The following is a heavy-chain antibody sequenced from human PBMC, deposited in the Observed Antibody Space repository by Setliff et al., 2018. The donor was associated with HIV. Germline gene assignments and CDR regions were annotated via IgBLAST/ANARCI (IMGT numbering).Heavy chain of an antibody. D-gene: IGHD1-1*01. CDR1: GGSISSGGSY. V-gene: IGHV4-31*03. Sequence: SETLSFTCTVSGGSISSGGSYWSWIRQHPGRGLEWIGYINYSGSTYYNPSLKSRVTSSVDTSKNQFSLKLSSVTAADTAVYYCAREERREAFDIWGQGTMVTVSS. J-gene: IGHJ3*02. CDR2: INYSGST. CDR3: AREERREAFDI.